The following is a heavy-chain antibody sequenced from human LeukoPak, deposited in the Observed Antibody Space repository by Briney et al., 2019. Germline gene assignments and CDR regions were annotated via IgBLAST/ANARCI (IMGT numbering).Heavy chain of an antibody. CDR3: ARESYYYDSSGYYSPAGFDY. CDR1: GFTFSSYS. V-gene: IGHV3-48*01. J-gene: IGHJ4*02. CDR2: ISSSSITI. D-gene: IGHD3-22*01. Sequence: GGSLRLSCAASGFTFSSYSMNWVRQAPGKGLEWVSYISSSSITIYYADSVKGRFTISRDDAKNSLYLQMNSLRAEDTAVYYCARESYYYDSSGYYSPAGFDYWGQGTLVTVSS.